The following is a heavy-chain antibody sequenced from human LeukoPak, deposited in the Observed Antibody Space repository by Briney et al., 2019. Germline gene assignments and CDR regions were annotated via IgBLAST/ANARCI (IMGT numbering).Heavy chain of an antibody. J-gene: IGHJ4*02. V-gene: IGHV4-31*03. CDR1: GGSIISGGYY. D-gene: IGHD2-2*01. Sequence: PSETLSLTCTVSGGSIISGGYYWSWIRQHPGKGLEWIGYIYYRGSTYYNPSLKSRVTISVDTSKNQFSLNLTSVTAADTAVYYCARGVVPSTLDYWWQGT. CDR3: ARGVVPSTLDY. CDR2: IYYRGST.